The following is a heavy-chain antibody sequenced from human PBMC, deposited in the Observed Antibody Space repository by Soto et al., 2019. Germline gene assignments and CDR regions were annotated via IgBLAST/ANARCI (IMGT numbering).Heavy chain of an antibody. J-gene: IGHJ4*02. Sequence: SETLSLTCTVSGGSISSGFYYWGWIRQPPGKGLEYIGSQYYAGSTYYNPSLKSRVTILVDTSKNQFSLKLSSVTAADTAAYFCARGDDFAGNDYFDYWGQGTLVTVSS. V-gene: IGHV4-39*01. CDR3: ARGDDFAGNDYFDY. D-gene: IGHD1-1*01. CDR2: QYYAGST. CDR1: GGSISSGFYY.